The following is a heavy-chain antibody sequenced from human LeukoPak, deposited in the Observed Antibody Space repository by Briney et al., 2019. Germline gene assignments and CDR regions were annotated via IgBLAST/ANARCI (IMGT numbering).Heavy chain of an antibody. CDR1: GFTFSSYW. D-gene: IGHD5-18*01. V-gene: IGHV3-74*01. J-gene: IGHJ4*02. Sequence: PGGSLRLSCAASGFTFSSYWMHWVRQVPGQGLVWVSRINVDETTTVSADSVKGRFTISRDNAKNTVYLQMNNLRAEDTAVYYCVRSRQGYSYGLNWGQGTLVTVSS. CDR3: VRSRQGYSYGLN. CDR2: INVDETTT.